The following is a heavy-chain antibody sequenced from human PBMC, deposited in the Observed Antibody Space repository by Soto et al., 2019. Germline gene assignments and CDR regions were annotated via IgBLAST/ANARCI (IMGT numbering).Heavy chain of an antibody. CDR1: GFSLSTSGVG. J-gene: IGHJ6*02. Sequence: QITLKESGPTLEKPTQTLTLTCTFSGFSLSTSGVGVGWIRQPPGKALEWLALIYWNDDKRYSPSLKSMLTITKETSKNQVVLTMTNMDPVDTATYCGVTGYYGSGSYYAYSYGMHVWGQGTTVTVSS. CDR3: VTGYYGSGSYYAYSYGMHV. CDR2: IYWNDDK. V-gene: IGHV2-5*01. D-gene: IGHD3-10*01.